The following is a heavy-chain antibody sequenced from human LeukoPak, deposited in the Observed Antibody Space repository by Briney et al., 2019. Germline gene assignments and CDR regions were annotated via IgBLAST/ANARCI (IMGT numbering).Heavy chain of an antibody. CDR2: TYYSGVT. V-gene: IGHV4-59*08. Sequence: SEALSLTCTVSGASLSSYYWSWIRQPPGKGLEWIGSTYYSGVTNFNPSLKRRVAMSFAASQNLVSLKVTSVTAADTAVYYCARREGSHYSVDVWGQGTTVTVSS. J-gene: IGHJ6*02. D-gene: IGHD5-12*01. CDR1: GASLSSYY. CDR3: ARREGSHYSVDV.